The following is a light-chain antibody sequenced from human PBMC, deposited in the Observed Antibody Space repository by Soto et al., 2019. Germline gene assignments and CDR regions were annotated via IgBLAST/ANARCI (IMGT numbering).Light chain of an antibody. V-gene: IGLV1-51*01. CDR2: DDN. CDR3: GTWDGRLSAWV. CDR1: SSIIENNY. J-gene: IGLJ3*02. Sequence: QSVLTQPPSVSAAPGQKVTISCSGSSSIIENNYISWYQQLPGTAPKLLIYDDNVRPSGIPDRFSGCKSGTSATLGITGLQTGDEADYYCGTWDGRLSAWVFGGGTKLTVL.